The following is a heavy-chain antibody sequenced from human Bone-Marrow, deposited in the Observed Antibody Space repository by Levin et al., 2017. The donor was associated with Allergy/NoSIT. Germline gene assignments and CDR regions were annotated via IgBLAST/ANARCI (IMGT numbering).Heavy chain of an antibody. J-gene: IGHJ4*02. CDR2: IKQDGSEK. Sequence: PGGSLRLSCAASGFTFSSYWMSWVRQAPGKGLEWVANIKQDGSEKYYVDSVKGRFTISRDNAKNSLYLQMNSLRAEDTAVYYCARDWVPRYSGSYLNWGQGTLVTVSS. V-gene: IGHV3-7*01. D-gene: IGHD1-26*01. CDR3: ARDWVPRYSGSYLN. CDR1: GFTFSSYW.